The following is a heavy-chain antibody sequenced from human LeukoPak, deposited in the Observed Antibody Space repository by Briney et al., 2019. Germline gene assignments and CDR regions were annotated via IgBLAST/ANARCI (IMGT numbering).Heavy chain of an antibody. CDR3: IMYTSGWN. CDR1: GFTFDDYA. Sequence: GGSLRLSCAASGFTFDDYAMHWVRQAPGKGLEWVSGISADGATTVYADSVKGRFTVSRDNAKNTMSLQMTSLRAEDTAVYFCIMYTSGWNWGQGTLVTVSS. CDR2: ISADGATT. D-gene: IGHD6-19*01. J-gene: IGHJ4*02. V-gene: IGHV3-9*01.